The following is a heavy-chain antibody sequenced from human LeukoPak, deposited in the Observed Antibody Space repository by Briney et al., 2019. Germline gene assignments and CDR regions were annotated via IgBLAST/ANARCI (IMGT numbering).Heavy chain of an antibody. Sequence: SETLSLTCTVSGGSISSSNYYWGWIRQPPGKRLEWIGIIYYSGNTYYNPSLKSRVTIFVDTSKNQFSLRLSSVTAADTAVYYCARLHGDLGGDDYWGQGTLVTVSS. CDR1: GGSISSSNYY. CDR2: IYYSGNT. J-gene: IGHJ4*02. CDR3: ARLHGDLGGDDY. V-gene: IGHV4-39*01. D-gene: IGHD4-17*01.